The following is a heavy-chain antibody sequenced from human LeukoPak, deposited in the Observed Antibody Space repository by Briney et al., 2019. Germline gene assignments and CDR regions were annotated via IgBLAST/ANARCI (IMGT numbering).Heavy chain of an antibody. D-gene: IGHD6-6*01. CDR2: INAGNGNT. CDR1: GYTFTSYA. CDR3: ASTLLAARTYYFDY. V-gene: IGHV1-3*01. J-gene: IGHJ4*02. Sequence: GASVKVSCKASGYTFTSYAMHWVRQAPGQRLEWMGWINAGNGNTKYSRKFQGRVTITRDTSASTAYMELSSLRSEDTAVYYCASTLLAARTYYFDYWGQGTLVTVSS.